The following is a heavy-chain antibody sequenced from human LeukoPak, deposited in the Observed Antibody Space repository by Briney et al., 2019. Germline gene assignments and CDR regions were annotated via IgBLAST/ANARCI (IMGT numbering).Heavy chain of an antibody. CDR2: ISAYNGNT. CDR1: SYTFTSYG. CDR3: AKGSGVLWFGDLYYFDY. V-gene: IGHV1-18*01. D-gene: IGHD3-10*01. J-gene: IGHJ4*02. Sequence: ASVKVSCKASSYTFTSYGISWVRQAPGQGLEWMGWISAYNGNTNYAQKLQGRVTMTTDTSTSTAYMELRSLRSDDTAVYYCAKGSGVLWFGDLYYFDYWGQGTLVTVSS.